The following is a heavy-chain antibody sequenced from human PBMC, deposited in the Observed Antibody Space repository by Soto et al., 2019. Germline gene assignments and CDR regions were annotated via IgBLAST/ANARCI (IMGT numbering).Heavy chain of an antibody. J-gene: IGHJ5*02. CDR2: MNPNSGNT. D-gene: IGHD5-12*01. CDR1: GYTFTSYD. CDR3: AREGMPGYDPANWFDP. V-gene: IGHV1-8*01. Sequence: ASVKVSCKASGYTFTSYDINWVRQATGQGLEWMGWMNPNSGNTGYAQKFQGRVTMTRNTSISTAYMELSSLRSEDTDVYYFAREGMPGYDPANWFDPLGQGMVVTV.